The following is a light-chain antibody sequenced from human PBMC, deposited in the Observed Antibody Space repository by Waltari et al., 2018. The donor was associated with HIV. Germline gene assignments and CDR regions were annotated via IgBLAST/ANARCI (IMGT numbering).Light chain of an antibody. Sequence: IQLTQSPSSLSASVGDRLTITCGASQDIRSALAWFQQKPGKSPQLLIYDAFELPSGVPSRFSGSQSGTDFTLTLSSLQPEDFATYYCLQYTNYPLAFGPGTTVVIK. CDR3: LQYTNYPLA. CDR2: DAF. V-gene: IGKV1D-13*01. J-gene: IGKJ3*01. CDR1: QDIRSA.